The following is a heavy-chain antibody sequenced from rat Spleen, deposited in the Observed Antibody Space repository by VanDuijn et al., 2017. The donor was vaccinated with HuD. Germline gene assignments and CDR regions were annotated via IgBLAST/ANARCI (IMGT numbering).Heavy chain of an antibody. CDR2: ISYDGSST. V-gene: IGHV5-29*01. Sequence: EVQLVESDGGLVQPGRSLKLSCAASGFTFSDYYMAWVRQAPTKGLEWVATISYDGSSTYNRDSVKGRFTISRDNAKSTLSLQMDSMRSEDTATYYCTRGSDWYFDFGAPGTMVTVSS. J-gene: IGHJ1*01. D-gene: IGHD5-1*01. CDR3: TRGSDWYFDF. CDR1: GFTFSDYY.